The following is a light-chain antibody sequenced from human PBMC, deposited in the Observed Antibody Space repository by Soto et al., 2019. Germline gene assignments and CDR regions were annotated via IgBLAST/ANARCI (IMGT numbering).Light chain of an antibody. J-gene: IGKJ5*01. V-gene: IGKV1-12*02. Sequence: DIQMTESPSSVSASVGARVTITSRASQGVSSWLAWHQPKPGKAPKLRIYAASNLQSGVPSRLSGSGSGTDFTLTISSMQPEDFATYYCQQANSFPSFGQGTRLEIK. CDR3: QQANSFPS. CDR2: AAS. CDR1: QGVSSW.